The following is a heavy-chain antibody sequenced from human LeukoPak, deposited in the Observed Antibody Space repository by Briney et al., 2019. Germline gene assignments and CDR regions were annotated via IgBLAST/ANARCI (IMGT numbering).Heavy chain of an antibody. CDR1: GLTFSDYY. D-gene: IGHD2-2*01. Sequence: PGGSLRLSCAASGLTFSDYYMSWIRQAPGKGLEWVSYISGSSTHTNYADSVKGRFTISRDNAKKSLYLQMNSLRAEDTAVYYCATPGLLGYCSSAICAPPGYWGQGTLVTVSS. V-gene: IGHV3-11*03. CDR3: ATPGLLGYCSSAICAPPGY. J-gene: IGHJ4*02. CDR2: ISGSSTHT.